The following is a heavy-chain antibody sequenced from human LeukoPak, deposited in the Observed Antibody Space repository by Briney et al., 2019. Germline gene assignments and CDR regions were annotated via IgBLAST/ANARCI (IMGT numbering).Heavy chain of an antibody. Sequence: SGGSLRLSCAASGFTFSSYAMHWVRQAPGKGLEWVAVISYDGSNKYYADSVKGRFTISRDDAKNSLYLQMNSLRAEDTAVYYCARSTFFCSGGNCDYNYFNPWGQGTLVIVSS. CDR1: GFTFSSYA. CDR2: ISYDGSNK. D-gene: IGHD2-15*01. J-gene: IGHJ5*02. V-gene: IGHV3-30-3*01. CDR3: ARSTFFCSGGNCDYNYFNP.